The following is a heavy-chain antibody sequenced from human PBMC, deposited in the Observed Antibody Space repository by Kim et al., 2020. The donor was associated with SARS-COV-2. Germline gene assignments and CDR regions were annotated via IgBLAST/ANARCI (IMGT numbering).Heavy chain of an antibody. CDR1: GFTFSSYS. J-gene: IGHJ5*02. CDR2: ISSSSSYI. CDR3: ARAPRRVTET. V-gene: IGHV3-21*01. Sequence: GSLRLSCAASGFTFSSYSMNWVRQAPGKGLEWVSSISSSSSYIYYADSVKGRFTISRDNAKNSLYLQMNSLRAEDTAGYYCARAPRRVTETWGQGTLVTVSS. D-gene: IGHD2-21*02.